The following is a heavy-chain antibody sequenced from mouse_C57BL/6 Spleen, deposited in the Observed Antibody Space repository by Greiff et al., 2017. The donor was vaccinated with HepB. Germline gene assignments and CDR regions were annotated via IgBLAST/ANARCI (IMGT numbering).Heavy chain of an antibody. D-gene: IGHD2-4*01. CDR2: IYPGDGDT. CDR1: GYAFSSSW. Sequence: VQLKQSGPELVKPGASVKISCKASGYAFSSSWMNWVKQRPGKGLEWTGRIYPGDGDTNYNGKFKGKATLTADKSSSTAYMQLSSLTSEDSAVYFCARSAYDYDGGLAYWGQGTLVTVSA. J-gene: IGHJ3*01. V-gene: IGHV1-82*01. CDR3: ARSAYDYDGGLAY.